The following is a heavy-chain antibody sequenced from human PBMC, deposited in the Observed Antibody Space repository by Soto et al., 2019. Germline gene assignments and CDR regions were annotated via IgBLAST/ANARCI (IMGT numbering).Heavy chain of an antibody. Sequence: PSETLSLTCAVSVYSINSDYYLGWIRQPPGKGLEWIGSVDHSGRGYYSPSIRSRLTIFIDTSKNQFSLRLHSVTAADTAMYFCAKKGYYPSGKINLFDSWGPGTL. J-gene: IGHJ4*02. CDR1: VYSINSDYY. CDR2: VDHSGRG. D-gene: IGHD3-10*01. CDR3: AKKGYYPSGKINLFDS. V-gene: IGHV4-38-2*01.